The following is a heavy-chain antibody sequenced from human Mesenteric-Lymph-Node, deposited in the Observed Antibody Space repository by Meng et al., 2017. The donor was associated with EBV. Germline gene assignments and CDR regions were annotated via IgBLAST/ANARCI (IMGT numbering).Heavy chain of an antibody. CDR2: INTNTGNP. CDR1: GYIFTNYM. CDR3: AGDPGGSGSYSYDS. D-gene: IGHD3-10*01. J-gene: IGHJ4*02. Sequence: QGQLDQSVSDLKKTGTSAKGSCKASGYIFTNYMMNGVRQAPGQGPGWLGWINTNTGNPKYAQAFTGRFVFSLDTSVSTAYLQISSLKAEDTAVYYCAGDPGGSGSYSYDSWGQGTLVTVSS. V-gene: IGHV7-4-1*02.